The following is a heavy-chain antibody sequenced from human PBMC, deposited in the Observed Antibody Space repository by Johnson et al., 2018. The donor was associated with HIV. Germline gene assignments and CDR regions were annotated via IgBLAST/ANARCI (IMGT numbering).Heavy chain of an antibody. CDR1: GFTVSNNF. CDR3: ASYSSSDAFDI. J-gene: IGHJ3*02. CDR2: IYSGGNT. Sequence: EMQLVESGGGLVQPGGSLRLSCAASGFTVSNNFMNWVRQAPGKGLEWVSLIYSGGNTYYADSVRGRFTISRDNFKNTLYLQMNSLRAEDTAVYYCASYSSSDAFDIWGQGTMVTVSS. D-gene: IGHD6-6*01. V-gene: IGHV3-66*01.